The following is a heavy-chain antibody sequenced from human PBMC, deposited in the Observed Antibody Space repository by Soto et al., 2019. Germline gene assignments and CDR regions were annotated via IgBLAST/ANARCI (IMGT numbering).Heavy chain of an antibody. J-gene: IGHJ4*02. Sequence: QVQLVQSGAEVKKPGASVKVSCKASGYTFTDYGFTWVRQAPGQGLEWMGWVNTYKGNTNYAQNFQGRVTMTTDTSPNTAYMELRGLRSDDTALYYCARERGNYKYFDYWGQGTLVAVSS. CDR2: VNTYKGNT. D-gene: IGHD3-16*01. CDR1: GYTFTDYG. V-gene: IGHV1-18*01. CDR3: ARERGNYKYFDY.